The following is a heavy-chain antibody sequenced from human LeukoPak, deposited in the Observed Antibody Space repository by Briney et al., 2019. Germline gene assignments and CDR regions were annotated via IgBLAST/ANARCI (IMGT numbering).Heavy chain of an antibody. D-gene: IGHD4-17*01. V-gene: IGHV3-23*01. CDR3: AKDFLYSAPTTVSSFDP. J-gene: IGHJ5*02. CDR2: ISGSGGTT. Sequence: GGSLRLSCAASGVTFSNYAMGWVRQAPGKGLEWVSGISGSGGTTFYADSVKGRFTISRDTSKNTLYLQMNSLRAEDTALYYCAKDFLYSAPTTVSSFDPWGQGTLVTVSS. CDR1: GVTFSNYA.